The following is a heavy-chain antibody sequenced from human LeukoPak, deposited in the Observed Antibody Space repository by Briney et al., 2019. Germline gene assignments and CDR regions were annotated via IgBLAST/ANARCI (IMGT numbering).Heavy chain of an antibody. CDR2: ITGSGGST. CDR1: GFTFNNYA. CDR3: AKVPWSSNWKAFDI. V-gene: IGHV3-23*01. Sequence: TGGSLRLSCAASGFTFNNYAMSWVRQAPGKGLEWVSVITGSGGSTYYADSVKGRFTISRDNSKNTLYLQMSSLRAEDTAVYYCAKVPWSSNWKAFDIWGQGTMVTVSS. J-gene: IGHJ3*02. D-gene: IGHD1-20*01.